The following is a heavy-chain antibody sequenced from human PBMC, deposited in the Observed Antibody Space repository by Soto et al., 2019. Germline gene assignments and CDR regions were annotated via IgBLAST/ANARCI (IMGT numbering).Heavy chain of an antibody. Sequence: EVQLVESGGGLVKPGGSLRLSCAASGFTFSNSIINWVRQAPGQGLEWVSSISGSSDFLYYADSVKGRFTISRDTATNSLYLQMNSLRAEDTAVYYCPTSTWYAFDIWGQGIMVTVSS. CDR3: PTSTWYAFDI. CDR2: ISGSSDFL. D-gene: IGHD6-13*01. V-gene: IGHV3-21*01. CDR1: GFTFSNSI. J-gene: IGHJ3*02.